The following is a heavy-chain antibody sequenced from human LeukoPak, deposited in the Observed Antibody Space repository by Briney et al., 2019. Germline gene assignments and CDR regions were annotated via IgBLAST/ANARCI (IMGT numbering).Heavy chain of an antibody. D-gene: IGHD3-16*01. J-gene: IGHJ6*02. CDR1: GFSFSSYS. CDR3: AGADVFYYGMDV. Sequence: GTSLRLSCVASGFSFSSYSIHWVRRVPGKGLEWVAVIWYDGSNKYYADSVKGRFTISRDNSKNTLYLQMNSLRAEDTAVYYCAGADVFYYGMDVWGQGTTVTVSS. CDR2: IWYDGSNK. V-gene: IGHV3-33*08.